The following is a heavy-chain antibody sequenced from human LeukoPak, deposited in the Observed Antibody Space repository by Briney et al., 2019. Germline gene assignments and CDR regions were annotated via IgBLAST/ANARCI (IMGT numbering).Heavy chain of an antibody. CDR1: GGSISSSNW. CDR2: IYHSGST. J-gene: IGHJ4*02. D-gene: IGHD5-12*01. V-gene: IGHV4-4*02. CDR3: ARDGGYSGYDFMDY. Sequence: SETLSLTCAVSGGSISSSNWWSWVRQPPGKGLEWIGEIYHSGSTNYNPSLKSRVTMSVDTSKNQFSLKLSSVTAADTAVYYCARDGGYSGYDFMDYWGQGTLVTVSS.